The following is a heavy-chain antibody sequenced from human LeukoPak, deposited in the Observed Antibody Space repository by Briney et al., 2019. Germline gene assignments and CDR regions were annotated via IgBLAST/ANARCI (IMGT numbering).Heavy chain of an antibody. V-gene: IGHV3-53*04. CDR3: ARGGTPGYSSGRIDY. D-gene: IGHD6-19*01. CDR1: RFTVSSNY. Sequence: HPGGSLRLSCVASRFTVSSNYMSWVRQAPGKGLEWVSVIYSAGNTYYADSVKGRFTISRHNSENTLYLHMNSLRVEDTAVYFCARGGTPGYSSGRIDYWGQGTLVTVSS. CDR2: IYSAGNT. J-gene: IGHJ4*02.